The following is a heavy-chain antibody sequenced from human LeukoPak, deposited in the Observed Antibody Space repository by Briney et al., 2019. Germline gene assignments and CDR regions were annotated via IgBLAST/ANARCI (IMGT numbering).Heavy chain of an antibody. Sequence: SVTVSCQASGGTFSSYAISWVRQAPGQGLEWVGGIIPIFGTANYAQKFQGRVTITADESTNTAYMELSSLRSEDTAVYYCARGPPYSGWYKYYFDYWGQGTLVTVSS. J-gene: IGHJ4*02. CDR2: IIPIFGTA. CDR3: ARGPPYSGWYKYYFDY. V-gene: IGHV1-69*13. D-gene: IGHD6-19*01. CDR1: GGTFSSYA.